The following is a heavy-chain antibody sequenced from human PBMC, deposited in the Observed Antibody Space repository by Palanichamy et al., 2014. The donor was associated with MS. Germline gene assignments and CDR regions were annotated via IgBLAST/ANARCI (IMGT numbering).Heavy chain of an antibody. CDR2: IYPGDSDT. D-gene: IGHD3-3*01. CDR3: ARRGDFWSGYPSTGDY. J-gene: IGHJ4*02. CDR1: GYSFTSYW. Sequence: EVQLVQSGAEVKKPGESLKISCKGSGYSFTSYWIGWVRQMPGKGLEWMGIIYPGDSDTRYSPSFQGQVTISADKSTSTAYLQWSSLKASDTAMYYCARRGDFWSGYPSTGDYWGQGTLVTVSS. V-gene: IGHV5-51*01.